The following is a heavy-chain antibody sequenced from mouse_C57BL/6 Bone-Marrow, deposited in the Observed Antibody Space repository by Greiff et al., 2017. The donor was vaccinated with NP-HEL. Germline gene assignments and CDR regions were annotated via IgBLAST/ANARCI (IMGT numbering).Heavy chain of an antibody. CDR3: SREWDVEGFFDY. CDR2: IYPGSGST. Sequence: QVQLKQPGAELVKPGASVKMSCKASGYTFTSYWITWVKQRPGQGLEWIGDIYPGSGSTNYNEKFKSKATLTVDTSSSTAYMQLSSLTSEDSAVYYYSREWDVEGFFDYWCQGTTPTVSA. CDR1: GYTFTSYW. J-gene: IGHJ2*01. D-gene: IGHD4-1*01. V-gene: IGHV1-55*01.